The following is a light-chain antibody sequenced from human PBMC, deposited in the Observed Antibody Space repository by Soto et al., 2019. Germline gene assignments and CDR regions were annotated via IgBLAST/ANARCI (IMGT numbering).Light chain of an antibody. J-gene: IGKJ4*01. Sequence: DVQMNQSASSLPESVGDTGTISCQASQDISKYLNWFQQKPGKAPKLLIYDVFNVETGVPTRFSGRGSGTDLTLIISNLQPEDFATYYCQQYDQLPITFGGGTKVDI. CDR3: QQYDQLPIT. CDR2: DVF. V-gene: IGKV1-33*01. CDR1: QDISKY.